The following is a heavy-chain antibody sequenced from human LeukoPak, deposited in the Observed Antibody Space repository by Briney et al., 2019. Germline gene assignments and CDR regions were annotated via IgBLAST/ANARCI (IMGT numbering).Heavy chain of an antibody. V-gene: IGHV1-18*01. D-gene: IGHD5-18*01. Sequence: ASVKVSCKASGYTFTSYGISWVRQAPGQGLEWMGWISAYNGNTNYAQKLQGRVTMTTDTSTSTAYMELSSLRSEDRAVYYCARTKQLWSPADYWGQGTLVTVSS. CDR3: ARTKQLWSPADY. CDR2: ISAYNGNT. J-gene: IGHJ4*02. CDR1: GYTFTSYG.